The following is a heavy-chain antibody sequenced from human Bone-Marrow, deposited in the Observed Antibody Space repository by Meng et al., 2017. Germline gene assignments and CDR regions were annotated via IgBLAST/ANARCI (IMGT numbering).Heavy chain of an antibody. CDR2: IIPIFGTG. CDR3: ARGYCSGGSCYRLIYYYYYGMDV. CDR1: GGTFSSYA. Sequence: SVKVSCKASGGTFSSYAISWVRQAPGQGLEWMGGIIPIFGTGNYAQKFQGRVTITADESTSTAYMELSSLRSEDTAVYYCARGYCSGGSCYRLIYYYYYGMDVWGQGTTVTVSS. D-gene: IGHD2-15*01. J-gene: IGHJ6*02. V-gene: IGHV1-69*13.